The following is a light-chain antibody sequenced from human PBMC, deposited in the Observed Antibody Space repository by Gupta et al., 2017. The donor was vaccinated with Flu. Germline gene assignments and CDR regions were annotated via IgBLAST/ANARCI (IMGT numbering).Light chain of an antibody. Sequence: EIVMRQSPATLSVAPGERATLSCRASQSVSSNLAWYQQKPGQAPRLLIYGASTRHTRITARFSGSGCGIDLPLTISSRQSEHSAGYYCQQNKNWPPVTFGRGTKVEIK. CDR2: GAS. CDR1: QSVSSN. J-gene: IGKJ4*01. CDR3: QQNKNWPPVT. V-gene: IGKV3-15*01.